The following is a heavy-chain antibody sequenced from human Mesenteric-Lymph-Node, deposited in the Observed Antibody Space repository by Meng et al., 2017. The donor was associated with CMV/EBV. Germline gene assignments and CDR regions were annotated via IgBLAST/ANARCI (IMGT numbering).Heavy chain of an antibody. CDR3: AKGWMTTSFEY. V-gene: IGHV3-23*01. CDR1: GFRFGSYA. CDR2: ISGGGDYR. D-gene: IGHD1-1*01. Sequence: SCEASGFRFGSYALSWVRQAPGKGLEWVSSISGGGDYRHYGDSMKGRLSISRDNSKNTLFLQMNSLRAEDTALYYCAKGWMTTSFEYWGQGILVTVSS. J-gene: IGHJ4*02.